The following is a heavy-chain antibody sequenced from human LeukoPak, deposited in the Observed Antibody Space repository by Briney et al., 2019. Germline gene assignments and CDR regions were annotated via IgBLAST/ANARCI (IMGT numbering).Heavy chain of an antibody. J-gene: IGHJ4*02. D-gene: IGHD6-19*01. CDR3: AKRSGTIDY. Sequence: GGSLRLSCAASAFTFSTYGMHWVRQAPGKGLEWVAVIWYDGSNKYYADSVKGRFTISRDNSKNTLYLQMNSLRAEDTAIYYCAKRSGTIDYWGQGTLVTVSS. V-gene: IGHV3-33*06. CDR2: IWYDGSNK. CDR1: AFTFSTYG.